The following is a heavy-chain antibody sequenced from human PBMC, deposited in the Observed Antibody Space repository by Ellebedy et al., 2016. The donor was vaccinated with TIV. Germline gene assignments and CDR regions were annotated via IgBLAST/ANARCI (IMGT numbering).Heavy chain of an antibody. CDR2: ISDSGDYT. Sequence: GESLKISCAASGFTFGTYAMSWVRQAPGKGLEWVSAISDSGDYTYYADSVKGRFTISRDNSKNTLSLQMNSLRAEDTALYYCAKDLEGGLLWFAKSYSSLDVWGQGTTVTVSS. J-gene: IGHJ6*02. D-gene: IGHD3-10*01. CDR3: AKDLEGGLLWFAKSYSSLDV. V-gene: IGHV3-23*01. CDR1: GFTFGTYA.